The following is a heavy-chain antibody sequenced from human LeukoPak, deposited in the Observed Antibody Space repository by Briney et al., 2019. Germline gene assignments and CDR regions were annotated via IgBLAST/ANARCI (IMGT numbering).Heavy chain of an antibody. Sequence: GGSLRLSCAASGFTFSDYYMTRIRQAPGKGLEWVSYISSSGSYTNYADSVKGRFTISRDNAKNSLYLQLNSLRAEDTAVYYCARYPVGGYDSGFDHWGQGTLVTVSS. CDR2: ISSSGSYT. D-gene: IGHD5-12*01. J-gene: IGHJ4*02. V-gene: IGHV3-11*06. CDR1: GFTFSDYY. CDR3: ARYPVGGYDSGFDH.